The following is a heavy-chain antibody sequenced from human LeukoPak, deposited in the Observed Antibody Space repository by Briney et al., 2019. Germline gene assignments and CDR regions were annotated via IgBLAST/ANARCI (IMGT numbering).Heavy chain of an antibody. CDR2: ISAYNGNT. J-gene: IGHJ4*02. Sequence: ASVKVSCKASGYTFTSYGISWVRQAPGQGLGWMGWISAYNGNTNYAQKLQGRVTMTTDTSTSTAYMELRSLRSDDTAVYYCARVVSGLFEYYYDSSGYLDYWGQGTLVTVSS. CDR1: GYTFTSYG. V-gene: IGHV1-18*01. D-gene: IGHD3-22*01. CDR3: ARVVSGLFEYYYDSSGYLDY.